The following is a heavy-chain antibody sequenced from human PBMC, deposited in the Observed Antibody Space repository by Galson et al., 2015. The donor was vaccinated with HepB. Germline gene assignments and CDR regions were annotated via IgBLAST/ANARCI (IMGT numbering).Heavy chain of an antibody. CDR2: IRSKATNYTA. Sequence: SLRLSCAASGFTFSGSAIHWVRQASGRGPEWIGHIRSKATNYTALYVPSLKGRFTISRDDSKNTAFLQMNTLKTEDTAVYYCARLGDLSGYSSAWGQGTLVTVSS. D-gene: IGHD6-25*01. CDR3: ARLGDLSGYSSA. V-gene: IGHV3-73*01. J-gene: IGHJ5*02. CDR1: GFTFSGSA.